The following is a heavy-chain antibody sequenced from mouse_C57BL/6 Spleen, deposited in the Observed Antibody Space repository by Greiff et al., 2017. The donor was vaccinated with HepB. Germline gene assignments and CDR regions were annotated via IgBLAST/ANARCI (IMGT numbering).Heavy chain of an antibody. V-gene: IGHV5-17*01. J-gene: IGHJ4*01. D-gene: IGHD1-1*01. CDR3: ARNPYGSRVYAMDY. CDR2: ISSGSSTI. CDR1: GFTFSDYG. Sequence: EVKVVESGGGLVKPGGSLKLSCAASGFTFSDYGMHWVRQAPEKGLEWVAYISSGSSTIYYADTVKGRFTISRDNAKNTLFLQMTSLRSEDTAMYYCARNPYGSRVYAMDYWGQGTSVTVSS.